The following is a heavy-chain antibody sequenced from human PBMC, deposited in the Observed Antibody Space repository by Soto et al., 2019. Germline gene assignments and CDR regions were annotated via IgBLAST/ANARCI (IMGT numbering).Heavy chain of an antibody. J-gene: IGHJ4*02. CDR1: GYNFSAHY. CDR2: ISPRRGDH. CDR3: AKGGGYGHGH. V-gene: IGHV1-2*02. Sequence: QLVQSGAEVTKPGASVKVSCKTSGYNFSAHYIHWVRQPPGQGLEWMGWISPRRGDHHSADKLQDRLTLTTDTATTTAFMHLSGLRVNASAVYYCAKGGGYGHGHWGQGTPIIVSS. D-gene: IGHD5-12*01.